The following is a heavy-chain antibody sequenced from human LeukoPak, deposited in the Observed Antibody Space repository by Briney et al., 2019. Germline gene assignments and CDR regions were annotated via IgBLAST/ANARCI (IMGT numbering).Heavy chain of an antibody. CDR2: ISAYNGNT. Sequence: ASVKLSCTPSGYTFISFGITWVRQAPGHGLEWMGWISAYNGNTNYPQKLQGRVTMTTDTSTSTAYMELRSLRSDDAAVYYCARGGWYAFAYFDYWGQGTLVTVSS. J-gene: IGHJ4*02. CDR1: GYTFISFG. CDR3: ARGGWYAFAYFDY. V-gene: IGHV1-18*01. D-gene: IGHD6-13*01.